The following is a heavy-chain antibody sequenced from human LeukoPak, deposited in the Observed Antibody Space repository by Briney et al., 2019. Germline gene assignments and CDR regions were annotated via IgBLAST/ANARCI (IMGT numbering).Heavy chain of an antibody. D-gene: IGHD3-22*01. CDR3: ARDLTYYYDSSGSRNYYYGMDV. Sequence: ASVKVSCKASGYTFTGYYMHWVRQAPGQGLEWMGWINPNSGGTNYAQKFQGRVTMTRDTSISTAYMELSRLRSDDTAVYYCARDLTYYYDSSGSRNYYYGMDVWGQGTTVTASS. CDR1: GYTFTGYY. J-gene: IGHJ6*02. V-gene: IGHV1-2*02. CDR2: INPNSGGT.